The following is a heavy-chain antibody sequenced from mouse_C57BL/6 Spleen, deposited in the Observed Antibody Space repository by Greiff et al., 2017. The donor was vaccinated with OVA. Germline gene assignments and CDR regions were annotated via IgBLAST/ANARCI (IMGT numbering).Heavy chain of an antibody. J-gene: IGHJ3*01. CDR1: GFTFSDYG. CDR3: ARQDSRGFAY. CDR2: ISNLAYSI. Sequence: EVMLVESGGGLVQPGGSLKLSCAASGFTFSDYGMAWVRQAPRTGPEWVAFISNLAYSIYYADTVTGRFTISRENAKNTLYLEMSGLRSGDTAMYYCARQDSRGFAYWGQGTMVTVSA. V-gene: IGHV5-15*01.